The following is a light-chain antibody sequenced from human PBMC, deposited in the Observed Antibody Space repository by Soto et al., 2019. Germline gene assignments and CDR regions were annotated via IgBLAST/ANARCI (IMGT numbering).Light chain of an antibody. Sequence: EIVLTQSPCTLSLSPGERATFSCRASQSVSSSYLAWYQQKPGQAPRLLISGASSRATGIPDRFSGSGSGTDFTLTISRLEPEDFAVYYCQQYGSSWTFGQGTKVDIK. CDR3: QQYGSSWT. V-gene: IGKV3-20*01. J-gene: IGKJ1*01. CDR2: GAS. CDR1: QSVSSSY.